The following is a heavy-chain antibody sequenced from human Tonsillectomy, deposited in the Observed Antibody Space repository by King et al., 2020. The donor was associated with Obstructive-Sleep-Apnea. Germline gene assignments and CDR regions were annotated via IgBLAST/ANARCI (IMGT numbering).Heavy chain of an antibody. J-gene: IGHJ3*01. CDR1: GFTFSSYW. Sequence: VQLVESGGGLVQPGGSLRLCCAASGFTFSSYWMIWVRQAPGGGLEWVANIKQDGSEKNYVDSVKGRFTIPSDTAKNSLCLQMGSLRPEDTAVYYCAGDRGYDILTEHHSDDLDVWGQGTMVTVSS. CDR2: IKQDGSEK. V-gene: IGHV3-7*03. CDR3: AGDRGYDILTEHHSDDLDV. D-gene: IGHD3-9*01.